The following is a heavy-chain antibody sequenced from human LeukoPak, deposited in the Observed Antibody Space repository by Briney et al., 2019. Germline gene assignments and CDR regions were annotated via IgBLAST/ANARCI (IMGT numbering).Heavy chain of an antibody. J-gene: IGHJ6*02. CDR1: GFTFSSYE. Sequence: PGGSLRLSCAASGFTFSSYEMNWVRQAPGKGLEWVSYISSSGSTIYYADSVKGRFTISRDNAKNSLYLQMNSLRAEDTAVYYCARDGRDCSGGSCYSGYYYYYGMDVWGQGTTVTVSS. CDR2: ISSSGSTI. V-gene: IGHV3-48*03. CDR3: ARDGRDCSGGSCYSGYYYYYGMDV. D-gene: IGHD2-15*01.